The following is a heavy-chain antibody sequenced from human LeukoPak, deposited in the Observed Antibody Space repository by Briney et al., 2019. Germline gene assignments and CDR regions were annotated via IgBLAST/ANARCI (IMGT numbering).Heavy chain of an antibody. CDR2: INHSGST. J-gene: IGHJ6*03. CDR1: GGSFSGYY. CDR3: ARVRPNYYYYMDV. Sequence: PSETLSLTCAAYGGSFSGYYWSWIRQPPGKGLEWTGEINHSGSTNYNPSLKSRVTISVDTSKNQFSLKLSSVTAADTAVYYCARVRPNYYYYMDVWGKGTTVTVSS. V-gene: IGHV4-34*01.